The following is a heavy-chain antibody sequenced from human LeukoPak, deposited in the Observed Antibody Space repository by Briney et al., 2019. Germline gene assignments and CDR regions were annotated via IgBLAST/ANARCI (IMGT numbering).Heavy chain of an antibody. CDR2: ISSDGSNK. Sequence: GGSLRLSCAASGFTFSSYGMHWVRQAPGQGLEWVAVISSDGSNKYYADSVKGRFTISRDNSKNTLYLQMNSLRAEDTAVYYCAKDKGRYFDQSYGMDVWGQGTTVTVSS. CDR3: AKDKGRYFDQSYGMDV. D-gene: IGHD3-9*01. CDR1: GFTFSSYG. J-gene: IGHJ6*02. V-gene: IGHV3-30*18.